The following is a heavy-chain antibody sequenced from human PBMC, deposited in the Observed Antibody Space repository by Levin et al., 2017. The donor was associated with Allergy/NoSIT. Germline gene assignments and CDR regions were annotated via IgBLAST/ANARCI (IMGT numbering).Heavy chain of an antibody. J-gene: IGHJ6*02. D-gene: IGHD6-19*01. CDR1: GFTFDDYA. Sequence: GGSLRLSCAASGFTFDDYAMHWVRQAPGKGLAWVSGISWKSGSIGYADSVKGRFTISRDNAKNSLYLQMNSLRAEDTALYYCEKDPQQYSSGWYNYGMDVWGQGTTVTVSS. CDR3: EKDPQQYSSGWYNYGMDV. V-gene: IGHV3-9*01. CDR2: ISWKSGSI.